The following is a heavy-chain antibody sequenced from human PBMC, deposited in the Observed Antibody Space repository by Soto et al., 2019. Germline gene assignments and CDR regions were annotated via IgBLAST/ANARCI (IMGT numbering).Heavy chain of an antibody. CDR1: GGSISSSSYY. Sequence: PSETLSLTCTVSGGSISSSSYYWGWIRQPPGKGLEWIGSIYYSGSTYYNTSLKSRVTISVDTSKNQFSLKLSSVTAADTAVYYCARHYGYEVFECWGQGKLVTV. CDR3: ARHYGYEVFEC. J-gene: IGHJ4*02. D-gene: IGHD5-18*01. V-gene: IGHV4-39*01. CDR2: IYYSGST.